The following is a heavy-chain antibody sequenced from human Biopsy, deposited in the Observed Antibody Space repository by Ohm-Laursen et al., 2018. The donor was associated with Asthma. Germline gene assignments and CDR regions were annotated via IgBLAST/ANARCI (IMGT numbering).Heavy chain of an antibody. Sequence: SLRLSCAASGFTSSSYAMHWVRQAPGRGLELVAVISYDGYKKYYADSVKGRFTISRDNAKNSLYLQMNSLRAEDTAVYYCARDGPELPTELDYWGPGTLVTVSS. D-gene: IGHD1-14*01. CDR3: ARDGPELPTELDY. J-gene: IGHJ4*02. CDR2: ISYDGYKK. V-gene: IGHV3-30-3*01. CDR1: GFTSSSYA.